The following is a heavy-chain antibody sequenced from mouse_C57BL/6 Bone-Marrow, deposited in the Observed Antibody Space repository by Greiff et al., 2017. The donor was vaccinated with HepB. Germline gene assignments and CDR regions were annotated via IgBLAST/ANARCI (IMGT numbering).Heavy chain of an antibody. CDR1: GYTFTNYW. CDR2: IYPGGGYT. V-gene: IGHV1-63*01. Sequence: QVQLKESGAELVRPGTSVKMSCKASGYTFTNYWIGWAKQRPGHGLEWIGDIYPGGGYTNYNEKFKGKATLTADKSSSTAYMQFSSLTSEDSAIYYCARYYYYGSSYYFDYWGQGTTLTVSS. CDR3: ARYYYYGSSYYFDY. J-gene: IGHJ2*01. D-gene: IGHD1-1*01.